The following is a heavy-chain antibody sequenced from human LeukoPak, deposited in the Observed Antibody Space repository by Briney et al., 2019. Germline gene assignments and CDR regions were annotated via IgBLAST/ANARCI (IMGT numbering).Heavy chain of an antibody. J-gene: IGHJ5*02. V-gene: IGHV4-38-2*01. D-gene: IGHD5-18*01. CDR2: IYHTGST. Sequence: TSETLSLTGSVSGYSFTSGHYWGWIRQPPGKGLEWIGNIYHTGSTHYNPSLKSRVTISVDTSKNQFSLKLSSVTAADTAVYYCASRGTAMVTPNWFDPWGQGTLVTVSS. CDR3: ASRGTAMVTPNWFDP. CDR1: GYSFTSGHY.